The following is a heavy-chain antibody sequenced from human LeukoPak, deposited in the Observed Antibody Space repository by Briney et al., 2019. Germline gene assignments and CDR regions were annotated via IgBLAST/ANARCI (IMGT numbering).Heavy chain of an antibody. Sequence: PSQTLSLTCTVSGGSISSGDYYWSWIRQPPGKGLEWIGYIYYSGSTYYNPSPKSRVTISVDTSKNQFSLKLSSVTAADTAVYYCATLERYCSSTSCYGGIDYWGQGTLVTASS. V-gene: IGHV4-30-4*01. J-gene: IGHJ4*02. CDR2: IYYSGST. CDR3: ATLERYCSSTSCYGGIDY. CDR1: GGSISSGDYY. D-gene: IGHD2-2*01.